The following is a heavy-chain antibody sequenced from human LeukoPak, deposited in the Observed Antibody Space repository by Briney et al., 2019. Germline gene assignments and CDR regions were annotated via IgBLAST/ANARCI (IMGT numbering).Heavy chain of an antibody. CDR1: GFTFSNAW. Sequence: GGSLRLSCAASGFTFSNAWMSWVRQAPGKGLEWVGRIKSKTDGGTTDYAAPVKGRFTISRDDSKNTLYLQMNSLKTEDTAVYYCTTDQYSLYYFDYWGQGTLVTVSS. V-gene: IGHV3-15*01. J-gene: IGHJ4*02. CDR3: TTDQYSLYYFDY. D-gene: IGHD2-21*01. CDR2: IKSKTDGGTT.